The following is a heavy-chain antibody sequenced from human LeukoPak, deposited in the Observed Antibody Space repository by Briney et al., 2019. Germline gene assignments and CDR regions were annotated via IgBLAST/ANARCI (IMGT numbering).Heavy chain of an antibody. J-gene: IGHJ5*02. D-gene: IGHD7-27*01. Sequence: GASVKVSCKASGGTFSSYAISWVRQAPGQGLEWMGGIIPIFGTANYAQKFQGRVTITADESTSTAYMELSSLRSEDTAVYYCARAYTGDYDHWFDPWGQGTLVTVSS. CDR2: IIPIFGTA. CDR1: GGTFSSYA. V-gene: IGHV1-69*13. CDR3: ARAYTGDYDHWFDP.